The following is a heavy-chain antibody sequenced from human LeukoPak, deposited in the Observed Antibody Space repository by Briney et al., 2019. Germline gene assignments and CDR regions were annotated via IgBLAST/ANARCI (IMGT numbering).Heavy chain of an antibody. D-gene: IGHD4-11*01. CDR3: ARPDTSDGFTVGFDY. Sequence: GASVKVSCKASGYTFTGYYMHWVRQAPGQGLEWMGWINPNSGGTNYAQKFQGRVTMTRDTSISTAYMELSRLRSDDTAVYYCARPDTSDGFTVGFDYWGQGTLVTVSS. J-gene: IGHJ4*02. V-gene: IGHV1-2*02. CDR2: INPNSGGT. CDR1: GYTFTGYY.